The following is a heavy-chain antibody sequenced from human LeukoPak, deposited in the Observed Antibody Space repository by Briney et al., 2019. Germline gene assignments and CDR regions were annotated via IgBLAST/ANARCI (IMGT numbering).Heavy chain of an antibody. CDR3: ARDAYYYGSGSYFFDY. J-gene: IGHJ4*02. CDR1: GGSISSYY. D-gene: IGHD3-10*01. CDR2: IYYSGST. V-gene: IGHV4-59*12. Sequence: SETLSLICTVSGGSISSYYWSWIRQPPGKGLEWIGYIYYSGSTNYNPSLKSRVTISVDTSKNQFSLKLSSVTAADTAVYYCARDAYYYGSGSYFFDYWGQGTLVTVSS.